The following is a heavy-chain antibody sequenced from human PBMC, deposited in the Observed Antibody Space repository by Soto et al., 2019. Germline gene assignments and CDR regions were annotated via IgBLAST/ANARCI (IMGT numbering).Heavy chain of an antibody. D-gene: IGHD5-18*01. V-gene: IGHV1-69*13. CDR1: GGSFSSYA. Sequence: SVKVSCKASGGSFSSYAISWVRQAPGQGLEWMGGIIPIFGAANYAQKFQGRVTITADESTSTAYMELSSLRSEDTAVYYCARVDTDYYYYGMDVWGQGTTVTVSS. CDR2: IIPIFGAA. CDR3: ARVDTDYYYYGMDV. J-gene: IGHJ6*02.